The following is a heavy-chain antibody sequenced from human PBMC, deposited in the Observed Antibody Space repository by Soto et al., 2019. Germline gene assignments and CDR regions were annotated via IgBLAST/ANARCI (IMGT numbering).Heavy chain of an antibody. CDR2: THYSGDT. J-gene: IGHJ4*02. CDR3: ARGDSQVSSVFDY. CDR1: GGPFPNGGYY. Sequence: TLSLTCTVSGGPFPNGGYYWSWIRQEPGKGLEWIGYTHYSGDTSYNPSLRSRVTISTDTSKTQFSLRLRSVTSADTAVYYCARGDSQVSSVFDYWCQGRVVTVSS. D-gene: IGHD3-16*01. V-gene: IGHV4-31*03.